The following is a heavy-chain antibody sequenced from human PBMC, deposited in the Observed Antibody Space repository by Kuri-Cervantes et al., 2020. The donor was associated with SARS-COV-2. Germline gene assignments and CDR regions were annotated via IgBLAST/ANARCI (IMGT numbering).Heavy chain of an antibody. CDR1: GDSISSYH. CDR3: ARVDSSSWLFDY. CDR2: IYNSGST. J-gene: IGHJ4*02. D-gene: IGHD6-13*01. V-gene: IGHV4-59*01. Sequence: SETLSLTCTVSGDSISSYHWNWIRQPPGKGLEWIGYIYNSGSTNYSPSLKSRVTISVDTSKNQFSLKLSSVTAADTAVYFCARVDSSSWLFDYWGQGTLVTVSS.